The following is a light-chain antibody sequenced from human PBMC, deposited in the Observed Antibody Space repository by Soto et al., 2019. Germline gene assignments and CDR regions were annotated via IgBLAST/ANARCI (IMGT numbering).Light chain of an antibody. CDR1: QSINKW. V-gene: IGKV1-5*01. CDR2: DAS. J-gene: IGKJ1*01. CDR3: QQYNTSFWT. Sequence: DIQMTQSPSTLSASVGDTVTITCRASQSINKWLAWYQQRPGKAPKLLIYDASTLESGVPSRFSGSGFVTELTLTISSLQPDDFATYYCQQYNTSFWTFGQGTKVEIK.